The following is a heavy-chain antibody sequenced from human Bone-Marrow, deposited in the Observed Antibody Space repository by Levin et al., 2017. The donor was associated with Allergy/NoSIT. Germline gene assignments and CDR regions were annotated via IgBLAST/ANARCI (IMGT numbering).Heavy chain of an antibody. J-gene: IGHJ4*02. D-gene: IGHD4-17*01. CDR3: ARDTDDFGEYVLDH. V-gene: IGHV3-30*04. Sequence: GGSLRLSCSASGFTFAEHALNWVRQAPGQGLEWVSIISSDGNNEHYADTVKGRFTTSRDNSKNIVYLQLTSLRLEDTAVYFCARDTDDFGEYVLDHWGQGTLVTVSS. CDR1: GFTFAEHA. CDR2: ISSDGNNE.